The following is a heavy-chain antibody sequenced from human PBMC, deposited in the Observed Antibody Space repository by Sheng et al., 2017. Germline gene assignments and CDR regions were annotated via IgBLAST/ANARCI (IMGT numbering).Heavy chain of an antibody. Sequence: QVQLQESGPGLVKPSQTLSLTCAVSGGSISSGGYYWSWIRQHPGKGLEWIGYIYHSGSTYYNPSLKSRVTISVDRSKNQFSLKLSSVTAADTAVYYCARVGGGWYFDLWGRGTLVTVSS. V-gene: IGHV4-30-2*01. J-gene: IGHJ2*01. CDR1: GGSISSGGYY. D-gene: IGHD3-16*01. CDR3: ARVGGGWYFDL. CDR2: IYHSGST.